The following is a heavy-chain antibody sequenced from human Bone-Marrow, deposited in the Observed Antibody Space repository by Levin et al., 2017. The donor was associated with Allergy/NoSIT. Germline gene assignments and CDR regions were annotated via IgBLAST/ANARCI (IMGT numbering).Heavy chain of an antibody. Sequence: KSSETLSLTCSVSGGSVSSGSHRWSWIRQTPGKGLEWIGYVSYSGNTHYNPSLQSRVTISLDTSKNQFSLKMNSLTAADTAVFYCAREGALYSYGLSRSGMYYYYAMDVWGQGTTVTVS. V-gene: IGHV4-61*01. J-gene: IGHJ6*02. CDR3: AREGALYSYGLSRSGMYYYYAMDV. D-gene: IGHD5-18*01. CDR2: VSYSGNT. CDR1: GGSVSSGSHR.